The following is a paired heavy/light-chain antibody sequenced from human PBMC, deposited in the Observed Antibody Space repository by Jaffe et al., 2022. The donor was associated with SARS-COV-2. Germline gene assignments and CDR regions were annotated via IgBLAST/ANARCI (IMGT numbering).Heavy chain of an antibody. CDR3: ARVPVRTMVRQVIRYYQYMDV. J-gene: IGHJ6*03. CDR2: IGGIDDPT. V-gene: IGHV3-11*01. D-gene: IGHD3-10*01. CDR1: GFTFSDNY. Sequence: QVQLVESGGGLVKPGGSLRLSCAASGFTFSDNYMSWIRQAPGKGLEWVSSIGGIDDPTFYADSVKGRFTISRDNAKNLVYLQINSLRAEDTAVYYCARVPVRTMVRQVIRYYQYMDVWGRGTTLTVSS.
Light chain of an antibody. CDR1: VLSKQY. J-gene: IGLJ2*01. CDR3: QSADNVGTHVI. CDR2: KDN. Sequence: SHDLTQPPSVSVSPGQTARITCSGDVLSKQYVYWYQQKPGQAPVLVIYKDNQRPSGIPERFSGASSGTMVTLTISGVQAEDEADYYCQSADNVGTHVIFGGGTKLTVL. V-gene: IGLV3-25*03.